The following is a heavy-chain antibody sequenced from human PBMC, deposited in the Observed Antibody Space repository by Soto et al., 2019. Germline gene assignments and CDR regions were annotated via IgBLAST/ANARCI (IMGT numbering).Heavy chain of an antibody. CDR3: ARGSFVTHYYYYHMDV. J-gene: IGHJ6*03. V-gene: IGHV3-33*01. D-gene: IGHD2-21*02. CDR1: GIIFNGFG. CDR2: IRYDGSNI. Sequence: GGSLRLSCAASGIIFNGFGMHWVRQAPGKGLEWVAVIRYDGSNIYYADSVKGRFTISRDNSKNTLYLQMDSLRAEDTAVYYCARGSFVTHYYYYHMDVWGKGTPVTVSS.